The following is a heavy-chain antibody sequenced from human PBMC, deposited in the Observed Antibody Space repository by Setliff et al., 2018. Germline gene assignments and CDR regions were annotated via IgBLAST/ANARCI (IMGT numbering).Heavy chain of an antibody. V-gene: IGHV3-11*01. J-gene: IGHJ4*02. Sequence: GGSLRLSCAASGFAFGDYFMSWIREAPGKGLEWISYISSDGITIHYADSVKGRFTVTRDNAKNTAYLQMNSLETEDTALYYCIRPQTPDDDHSSGYYGFWGQGTPVTVSS. CDR3: IRPQTPDDDHSSGYYGF. CDR2: ISSDGITI. CDR1: GFAFGDYF. D-gene: IGHD3-22*01.